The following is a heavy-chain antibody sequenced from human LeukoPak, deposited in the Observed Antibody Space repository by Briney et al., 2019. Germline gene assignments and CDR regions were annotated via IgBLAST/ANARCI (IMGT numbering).Heavy chain of an antibody. CDR1: GFTFSSYG. D-gene: IGHD5-12*01. CDR2: ISSDGGTT. Sequence: GGSLRLSWAGSGFTFSSYGIHWVRQAPGKGLEWVSVISSDGGTTYYADSVKGRFTVSRDNAKNTLYLQVNNLRAEDTAVYYCARGRLPDYWGQGTLVTVSS. J-gene: IGHJ4*02. CDR3: ARGRLPDY. V-gene: IGHV3-33*08.